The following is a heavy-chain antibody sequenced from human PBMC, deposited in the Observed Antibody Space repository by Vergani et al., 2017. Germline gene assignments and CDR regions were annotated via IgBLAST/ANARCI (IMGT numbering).Heavy chain of an antibody. V-gene: IGHV4-34*01. CDR1: GGSFTSYH. D-gene: IGHD4-11*01. Sequence: QVQLQQWGGGLLKPSETLSLTCVVNGGSFTSYHWTWIRQSPGEGLEWVGDIDHTGRPDYTPSIKSRLTMSVDKSRNQFSLTLNSVTATDTAIYFCARVNTETNGHLYYYYYMDVWGQGTAVTVS. CDR3: ARVNTETNGHLYYYYYMDV. J-gene: IGHJ6*03. CDR2: IDHTGRP.